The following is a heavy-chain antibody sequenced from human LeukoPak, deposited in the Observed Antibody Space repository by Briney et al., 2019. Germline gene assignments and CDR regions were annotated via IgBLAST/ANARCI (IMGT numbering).Heavy chain of an antibody. V-gene: IGHV1-8*01. Sequence: ASVKVSCKASGYTFTSYDINWVRQATGQGLEWMGWMNPNSGNTGYAQKFQGRVTMTGNTSISTAYMELSSLRSEDTAVYYCAREKIAAAGTGTDYWGQGTLVTVSS. CDR1: GYTFTSYD. CDR2: MNPNSGNT. D-gene: IGHD6-13*01. J-gene: IGHJ4*02. CDR3: AREKIAAAGTGTDY.